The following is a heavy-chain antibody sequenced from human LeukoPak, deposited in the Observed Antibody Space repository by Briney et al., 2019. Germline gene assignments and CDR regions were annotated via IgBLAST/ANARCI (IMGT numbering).Heavy chain of an antibody. Sequence: GGSPRLSCVASGFPFSSYWMTWVRQAPGKGLEWVASINHNGNVNYYVDSVKGRFTISRDNAKNSLYLQMSNLRAEDTAVYFCARGGGLDVWGQGATVTVSS. D-gene: IGHD3-16*01. CDR1: GFPFSSYW. V-gene: IGHV3-7*03. CDR3: ARGGGLDV. CDR2: INHNGNVN. J-gene: IGHJ6*02.